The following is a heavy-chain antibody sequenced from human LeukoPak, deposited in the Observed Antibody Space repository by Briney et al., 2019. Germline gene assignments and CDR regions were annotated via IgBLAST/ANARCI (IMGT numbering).Heavy chain of an antibody. CDR1: GFTFSTYG. Sequence: GGSLRLSCAASGFTFSTYGMSWVRQAPGKGLEWVSAISGSGDSTHYADSVKGRLTISRDNSKNTLYLQMKSLRAEDTAVYYCAKGGIAVASTSYYYYMDVWGKGTTVTISS. CDR3: AKGGIAVASTSYYYYMDV. CDR2: ISGSGDST. D-gene: IGHD6-19*01. J-gene: IGHJ6*03. V-gene: IGHV3-23*01.